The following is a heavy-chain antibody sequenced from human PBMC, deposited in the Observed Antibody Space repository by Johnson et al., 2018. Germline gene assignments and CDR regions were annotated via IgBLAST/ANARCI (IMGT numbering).Heavy chain of an antibody. J-gene: IGHJ3*01. CDR2: IKQDGREQ. V-gene: IGHV3-7*01. CDR3: ARQGAAVLDAFES. Sequence: EVQLVQSGGELVQPGGSLRLSCAGAGFSFSSYWMSWVRQAPGKGLEWVANIKQDGREQYYLDAVKGRFTIFRDNAKKSVTLQRSSLRVEDTAIYYCARQGAAVLDAFESWGQGTMVTVSS. D-gene: IGHD6-13*01. CDR1: GFSFSSYW.